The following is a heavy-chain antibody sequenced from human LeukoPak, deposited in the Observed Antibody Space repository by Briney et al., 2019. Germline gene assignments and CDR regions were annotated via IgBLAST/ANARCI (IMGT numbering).Heavy chain of an antibody. CDR3: ARFDASDI. V-gene: IGHV3-64*01. Sequence: GGSLRLSCAASGFTFSSYAMHWVRQAPGKGLEYVSAISSNGGSTYYANSVKGRFTISRDNSKNTLYLQMGSLRAEDMAVYYCARFDASDIWGQGTMVTVSS. J-gene: IGHJ3*02. CDR2: ISSNGGST. CDR1: GFTFSSYA.